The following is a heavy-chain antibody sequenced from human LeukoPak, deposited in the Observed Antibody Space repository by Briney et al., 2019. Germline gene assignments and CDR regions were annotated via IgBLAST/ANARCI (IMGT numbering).Heavy chain of an antibody. Sequence: SETLSLTCTVSGGSISSSSYYWGWIRQPPGTGLEWIGCIYYTGSTYYNPSLRSRVTISVDTSKNQFSLKLSSVTAADTAVYYCARFYCSGGSCYGHMDVWGKGTTVTVSS. D-gene: IGHD2-15*01. V-gene: IGHV4-39*07. CDR2: IYYTGST. CDR1: GGSISSSSYY. CDR3: ARFYCSGGSCYGHMDV. J-gene: IGHJ6*03.